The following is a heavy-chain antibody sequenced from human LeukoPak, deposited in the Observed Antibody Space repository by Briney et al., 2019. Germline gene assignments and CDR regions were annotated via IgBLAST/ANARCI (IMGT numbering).Heavy chain of an antibody. V-gene: IGHV4-59*01. Sequence: SETLSLACTVSVDSISGYYWSWIRQPPGKGLEWIGYMYYSGNTNYNPSLKSRLTTSLDTSKNQFSLKLSSVTAADTAVYYCARGKYYFDYWGQGTLVTVSS. CDR1: VDSISGYY. CDR3: ARGKYYFDY. J-gene: IGHJ4*02. CDR2: MYYSGNT.